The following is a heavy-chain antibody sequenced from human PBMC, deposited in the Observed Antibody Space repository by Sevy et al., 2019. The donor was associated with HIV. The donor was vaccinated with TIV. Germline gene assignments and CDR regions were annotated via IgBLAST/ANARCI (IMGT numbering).Heavy chain of an antibody. CDR1: GFTFSTYA. CDR3: AKDRVSGTYYTGDFDY. V-gene: IGHV3-23*01. Sequence: GGSLRLSCAASGFTFSTYAMTWVRQAPGGGLEWVSVITISGSSTYYADSAKGRFTISRDNSKNTLYLQMNSLRADDTAVYYCAKDRVSGTYYTGDFDYWGQGTLVTVSS. J-gene: IGHJ4*02. CDR2: ITISGSST. D-gene: IGHD3-10*01.